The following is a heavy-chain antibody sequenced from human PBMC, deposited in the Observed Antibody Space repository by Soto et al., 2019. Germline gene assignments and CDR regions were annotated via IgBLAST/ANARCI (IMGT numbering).Heavy chain of an antibody. CDR3: ARDGEFGYSSSEVHGDAFDT. V-gene: IGHV3-33*01. CDR1: GFTFSSYG. J-gene: IGHJ3*02. D-gene: IGHD6-19*01. CDR2: IWYDGSNK. Sequence: GGSLRLSCAASGFTFSSYGMHWVRQAPGKGLEWVAVIWYDGSNKYYADSVKGRFTISRDNSKNTLYLQMNSLRAEDTAVYYCARDGEFGYSSSEVHGDAFDTWGQGTMVNVSS.